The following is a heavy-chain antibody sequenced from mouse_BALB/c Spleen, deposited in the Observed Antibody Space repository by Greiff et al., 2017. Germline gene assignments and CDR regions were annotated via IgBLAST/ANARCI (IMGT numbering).Heavy chain of an antibody. Sequence: EVQLQESGPGLVKPSQSLSLTCTVTGYSITSDYAWNWIRQFPGNKLEWMGYISYSGSTSYNPSLKSRISITRDTSKNQFFLQLNSVTTEDTATYYCARGSNWVDYWGQGTTLTVSS. V-gene: IGHV3-2*02. J-gene: IGHJ2*01. D-gene: IGHD4-1*01. CDR1: GYSITSDYA. CDR2: ISYSGST. CDR3: ARGSNWVDY.